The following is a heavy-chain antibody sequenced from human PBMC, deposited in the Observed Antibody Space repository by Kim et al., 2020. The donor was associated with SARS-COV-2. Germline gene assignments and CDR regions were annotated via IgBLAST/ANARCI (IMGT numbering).Heavy chain of an antibody. CDR1: GYTFTSYA. Sequence: ASVKVSCKASGYTFTSYAMHWVRQAPGQRLEWMGWINAGNGNTKYSQKFQGRVTITRDTSASTAYMELSSLRSEDTAVYYCASGLLLNVGATSDAFDIWGQGTMVTVSS. D-gene: IGHD1-26*01. CDR3: ASGLLLNVGATSDAFDI. J-gene: IGHJ3*02. CDR2: INAGNGNT. V-gene: IGHV1-3*01.